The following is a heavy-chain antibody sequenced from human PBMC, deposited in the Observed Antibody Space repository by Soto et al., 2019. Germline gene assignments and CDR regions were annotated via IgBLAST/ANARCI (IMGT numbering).Heavy chain of an antibody. CDR1: GFTFSSYA. J-gene: IGHJ4*02. V-gene: IGHV3-30-3*01. CDR2: ISYDGSNK. D-gene: IGHD3-9*01. Sequence: GGSLRLSCAASGFTFSSYAMHWVRQAPGKGLEWVAVISYDGSNKYYADSVKGRFTISRDNSKNTLYLQMNSLRAEDTAVCYCAREPSYDILTGYYVNFDYWGQGTLVTVSS. CDR3: AREPSYDILTGYYVNFDY.